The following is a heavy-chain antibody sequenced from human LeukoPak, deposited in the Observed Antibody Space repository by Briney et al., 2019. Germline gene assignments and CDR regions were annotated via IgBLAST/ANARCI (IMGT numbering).Heavy chain of an antibody. Sequence: PGGSLRLSCAASGFTFSSYAMSWVRQAPGKGLEWVSSINANGRNTYYADSVKGRFTISRDNAKNSLYLQMNSLRAEDTAVYYCARQRIDNSGLDYWGQGTLVTVSS. CDR3: ARQRIDNSGLDY. CDR2: INANGRNT. V-gene: IGHV3-23*01. J-gene: IGHJ4*02. D-gene: IGHD3-22*01. CDR1: GFTFSSYA.